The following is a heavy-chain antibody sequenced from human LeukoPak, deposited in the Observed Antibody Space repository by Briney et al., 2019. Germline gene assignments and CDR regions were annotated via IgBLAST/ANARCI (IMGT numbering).Heavy chain of an antibody. CDR1: GGSISSYS. D-gene: IGHD5-18*01. Sequence: KPSETLSLTCTVSGGSISSYSWSWIRQPPGKGLEWIGYIYHSGSTQYNPSLKSRVTISVDRSKNQFSLKLSSVTAADTAVYYCAREVATAPDYWGQGTLVTVSS. CDR3: AREVATAPDY. V-gene: IGHV4-30-2*01. J-gene: IGHJ4*02. CDR2: IYHSGST.